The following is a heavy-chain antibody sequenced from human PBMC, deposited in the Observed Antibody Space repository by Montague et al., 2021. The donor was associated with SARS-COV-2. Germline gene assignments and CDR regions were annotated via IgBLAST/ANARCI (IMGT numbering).Heavy chain of an antibody. Sequence: SETLSLTCTVSGGSINGYYWSWIRQSPGKGLDWIGYIHYTGNTNYNSSLKGRVTISLDTSKSQFSLRLSSVTAADTAVYSCARLRTGSYVFDYWGQGTLVTVSS. V-gene: IGHV4-59*08. CDR3: ARLRTGSYVFDY. J-gene: IGHJ4*02. CDR2: IHYTGNT. CDR1: GGSINGYY. D-gene: IGHD1-26*01.